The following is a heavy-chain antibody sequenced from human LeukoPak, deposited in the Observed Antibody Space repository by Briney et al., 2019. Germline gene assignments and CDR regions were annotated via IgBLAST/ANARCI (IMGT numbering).Heavy chain of an antibody. D-gene: IGHD2-21*01. CDR3: ARLLGSHINYFDP. J-gene: IGHJ5*02. Sequence: SETLSLTCAVYGGSFSGYYWSWLRQPPGKGLEWIGEINHSGSASYNPSLKSRVTISVDTSKNQFSLKLSSVTAADTAVYYCARLLGSHINYFDPWGQGTLVTVSS. CDR2: INHSGSA. CDR1: GGSFSGYY. V-gene: IGHV4-34*01.